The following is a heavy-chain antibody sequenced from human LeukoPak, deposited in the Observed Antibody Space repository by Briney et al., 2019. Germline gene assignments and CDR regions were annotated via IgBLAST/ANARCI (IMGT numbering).Heavy chain of an antibody. V-gene: IGHV3-48*03. CDR3: AKVVQYTASTGTGLDY. J-gene: IGHJ4*02. Sequence: GGSLRLSCAASGFTFSSCEMNWVRQAPGKGLEWVSYISETGSGIYYADSVKGRFTISRDNAKTSPYLQMNCLRAEDTAIYYCAKVVQYTASTGTGLDYWGQGTLVTVSS. D-gene: IGHD6-13*01. CDR1: GFTFSSCE. CDR2: ISETGSGI.